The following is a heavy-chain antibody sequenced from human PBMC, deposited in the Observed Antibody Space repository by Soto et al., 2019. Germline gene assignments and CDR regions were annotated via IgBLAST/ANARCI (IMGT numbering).Heavy chain of an antibody. CDR3: ARAPSYCSSTICYGVAY. J-gene: IGHJ4*02. V-gene: IGHV1-46*03. D-gene: IGHD2-2*01. CDR2: INPSGGST. CDR1: GFTFTSYY. Sequence: GASVKVSCKASGFTFTSYYMQWVRQATGQGLEWMGIINPSGGSTSYAQKFQGRVTMTRDTSTSTVYMELSSLRSEDTAVYYCARAPSYCSSTICYGVAYWGQGTLVTVSS.